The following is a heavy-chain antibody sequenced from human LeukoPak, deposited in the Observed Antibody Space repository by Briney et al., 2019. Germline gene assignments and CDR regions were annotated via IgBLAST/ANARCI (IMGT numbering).Heavy chain of an antibody. CDR2: INPSGGST. V-gene: IGHV1-46*01. J-gene: IGHJ6*02. CDR1: GYTFTSYY. CDR3: ARDILTGYYNPFDYYGMDV. Sequence: ASVNVSCKASGYTFTSYYMHWVRQAPGQGLEWMGIINPSGGSTSYAQKFQGRVTMTRDTSTSTVYMELRSLRSDDTAVYYCARDILTGYYNPFDYYGMDVWGQGTTVTVSS. D-gene: IGHD3-9*01.